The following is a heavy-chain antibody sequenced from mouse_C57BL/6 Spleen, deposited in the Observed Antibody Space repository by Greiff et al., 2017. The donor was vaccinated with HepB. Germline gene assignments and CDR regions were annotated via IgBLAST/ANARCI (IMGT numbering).Heavy chain of an antibody. V-gene: IGHV5-6*02. CDR2: ISSGGSYT. CDR1: GFTFSSYG. J-gene: IGHJ2*01. D-gene: IGHD1-1*01. Sequence: EVMLVESGGDLVKPGGSLKLSCAASGFTFSSYGMSWVRQTPDKRLEWVATISSGGSYTYYPDSVKGRFTISRDNAKNTLYLQMSSLKSEDTAMYYCARRGDGTTVFDYWGQGTTLTVSS. CDR3: ARRGDGTTVFDY.